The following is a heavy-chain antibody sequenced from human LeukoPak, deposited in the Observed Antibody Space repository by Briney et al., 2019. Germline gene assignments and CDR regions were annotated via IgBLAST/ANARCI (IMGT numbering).Heavy chain of an antibody. J-gene: IGHJ3*02. D-gene: IGHD3-22*01. CDR2: INHSGST. V-gene: IGHV4-34*01. CDR1: GGSFSGYY. Sequence: SETLSLTCAVYGGSFSGYYWSWIRQPPGKGLEWIGEINHSGSTNYNPSLKSRVTISVDTSKNQFSLKLSSVTAADTAVYYCARDSTYYYDSSGYAFDIWGQGTMVTVSS. CDR3: ARDSTYYYDSSGYAFDI.